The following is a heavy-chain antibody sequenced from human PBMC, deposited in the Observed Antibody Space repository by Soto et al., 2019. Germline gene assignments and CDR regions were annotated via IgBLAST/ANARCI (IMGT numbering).Heavy chain of an antibody. CDR1: GYSFTSYW. D-gene: IGHD3-10*01. V-gene: IGHV5-51*01. CDR2: IYPGDSKT. CDR3: ARQYYFGSAVSHYYYGLDV. J-gene: IGHJ6*02. Sequence: GESLKISCKGSGYSFTSYWIGWVRQMPGKGLEWMGIIYPGDSKTRYSPSFQGQVTISVDKSISTAYLQWTSLNVSDTAIYYCARQYYFGSAVSHYYYGLDVWGQGTTVTVSS.